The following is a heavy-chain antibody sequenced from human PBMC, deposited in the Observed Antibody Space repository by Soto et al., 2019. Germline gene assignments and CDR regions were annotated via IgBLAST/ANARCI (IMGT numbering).Heavy chain of an antibody. D-gene: IGHD6-13*01. CDR2: IRAKAHGGTI. CDR3: TRAYSSSPLDY. J-gene: IGHJ4*02. V-gene: IGHV3-49*04. Sequence: LRLSCTASGFNFGDYATHWVRQAPGKGLEWVGLIRAKAHGGTIDYAASVRGRFTISRDDSKSIAYLQMNSLKTEDTALYYCTRAYSSSPLDYWGQGTRVTVSS. CDR1: GFNFGDYA.